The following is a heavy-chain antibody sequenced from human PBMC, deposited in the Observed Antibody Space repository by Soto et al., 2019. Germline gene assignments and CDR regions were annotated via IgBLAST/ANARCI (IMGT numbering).Heavy chain of an antibody. J-gene: IGHJ4*02. CDR3: VKDMGWGSSGSFDY. D-gene: IGHD7-27*01. V-gene: IGHV3-64D*09. CDR1: GFTFSSYA. Sequence: GGSLRLSCSASGFTFSSYAMHWVRQAPGKGLEYVSAISSNGGSTYYADSVKGRFTISRDNSKNTLYLQMSSLRAEDTAVYYYVKDMGWGSSGSFDYWGQGTLVTVSS. CDR2: ISSNGGST.